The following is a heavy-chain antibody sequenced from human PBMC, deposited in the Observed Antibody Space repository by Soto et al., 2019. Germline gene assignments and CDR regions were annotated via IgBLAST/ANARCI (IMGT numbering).Heavy chain of an antibody. CDR3: AKDRGGGGYYYYMDV. V-gene: IGHV3-9*01. Sequence: EVQLVESGGGLVQPGRSLRLSCAASGFTFDDYAMHWVRQAPGKGLEWVSGISWNSGSIGYADSVKGRFTISRDNAKNSLYLQRNGLRDEDTALYYCAKDRGGGGYYYYMDVWGKGTTVTVSS. D-gene: IGHD3-16*01. CDR1: GFTFDDYA. J-gene: IGHJ6*03. CDR2: ISWNSGSI.